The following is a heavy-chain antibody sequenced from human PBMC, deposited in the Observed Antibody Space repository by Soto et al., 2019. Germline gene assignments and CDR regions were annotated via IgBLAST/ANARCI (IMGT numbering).Heavy chain of an antibody. J-gene: IGHJ6*02. Sequence: QVQLVQSGAEVKKPGSSVKVSCKASGGTFSSLDINWVRQAPGQGLEWMGGIIPISETTNYAQIFQGRVSIAADISTSTAYMELSRLRSEDTAVYYCARALLSHSYDSGGYDSYFHAMDVWGQGTPVTVSS. D-gene: IGHD3-22*01. CDR1: GGTFSSLD. CDR3: ARALLSHSYDSGGYDSYFHAMDV. CDR2: IIPISETT. V-gene: IGHV1-69*06.